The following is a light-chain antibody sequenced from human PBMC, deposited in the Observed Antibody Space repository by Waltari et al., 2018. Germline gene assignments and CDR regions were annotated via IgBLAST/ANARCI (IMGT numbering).Light chain of an antibody. V-gene: IGKV1-12*01. CDR3: QQSNTFPLT. CDR2: AAS. J-gene: IGKJ4*01. Sequence: DIQMTQSPSSVSASVGDRVTITCRAGEDVSTCLDWYQQKPGKVPQLLIFAASVLRNGVASRFTGSGSGTDFTLTISSLEPEDFATYYCQQSNTFPLTFGGGTKVEIK. CDR1: EDVSTC.